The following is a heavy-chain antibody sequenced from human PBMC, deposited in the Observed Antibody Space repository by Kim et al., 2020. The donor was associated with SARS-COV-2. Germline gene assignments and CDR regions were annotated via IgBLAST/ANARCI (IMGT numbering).Heavy chain of an antibody. D-gene: IGHD3-10*01. Sequence: GGSLRLSCAASGFGFQDYAMHWVRQAPGMGLEWVSGISWNSGELGYADSVKGRFTISRDNAKNSLYLQMKSLRPEDTALYYCAKSAMVRGTFVGWGQGTL. CDR3: AKSAMVRGTFVG. J-gene: IGHJ4*02. V-gene: IGHV3-9*01. CDR1: GFGFQDYA. CDR2: ISWNSGEL.